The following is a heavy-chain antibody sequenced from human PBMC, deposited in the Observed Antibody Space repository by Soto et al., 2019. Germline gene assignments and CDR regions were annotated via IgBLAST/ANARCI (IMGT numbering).Heavy chain of an antibody. CDR3: VRVLDSSWYADL. J-gene: IGHJ2*01. CDR1: GGSVSNASFY. Sequence: QVQLQESGPGLVKPSETLSLTCSVSGGSVSNASFYWTWIGQAPGTGLEYIGYIFYTGVTNYNPSLSSRVTISLDTSTTHFSLKLNSMTAADTAVYYCVRVLDSSWYADLWGRGTLVTVSS. V-gene: IGHV4-61*03. CDR2: IFYTGVT. D-gene: IGHD3-22*01.